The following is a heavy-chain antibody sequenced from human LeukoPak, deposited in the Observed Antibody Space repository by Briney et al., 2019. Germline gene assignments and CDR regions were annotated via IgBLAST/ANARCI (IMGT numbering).Heavy chain of an antibody. CDR2: INPNSGGT. V-gene: IGHV1-2*02. J-gene: IGHJ3*02. CDR1: GYTFTGYY. D-gene: IGHD3-22*01. Sequence: PGGSLRLSCAASGYTFTGYYMHWVRQAPGQGLEWMGWINPNSGGTNYAQKFQGRVTMTRETSISTAYMELSRLRSDDTAVYYCARAIGDSSGYYYSGLDAFDIWGQGTMVTVSS. CDR3: ARAIGDSSGYYYSGLDAFDI.